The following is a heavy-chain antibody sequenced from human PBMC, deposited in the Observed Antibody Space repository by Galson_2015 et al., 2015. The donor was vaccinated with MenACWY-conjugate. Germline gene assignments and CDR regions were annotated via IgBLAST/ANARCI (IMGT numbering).Heavy chain of an antibody. CDR1: GFTLSNYA. CDR3: AKLPTDGDWFDR. J-gene: IGHJ5*02. V-gene: IGHV3-23*01. D-gene: IGHD4-17*01. CDR2: LSATGTYT. Sequence: SLRLSCAASGFTLSNYAMHWVRQAPGKGLQWVSGLSATGTYTYYADSIKGRFTISRDNSQNTLYLHMERLRAEDTAVYYCAKLPTDGDWFDRWGQGTLVTVSS.